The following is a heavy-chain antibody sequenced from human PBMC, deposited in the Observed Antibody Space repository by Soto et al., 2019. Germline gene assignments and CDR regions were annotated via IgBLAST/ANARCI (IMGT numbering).Heavy chain of an antibody. V-gene: IGHV3-30*18. CDR3: AKALVVRGVIRNYYGMDV. J-gene: IGHJ6*02. D-gene: IGHD3-10*01. Sequence: QVQLVESGGGGVQPGRSLRLSCAASGFTFSSYGMHWVRQAPGKGLEWVAVISYDGSNKYYADSVKGRFTISRDNSKNTLYLQMNSLRAEDTAVYYCAKALVVRGVIRNYYGMDVWGQGTTVTVSS. CDR1: GFTFSSYG. CDR2: ISYDGSNK.